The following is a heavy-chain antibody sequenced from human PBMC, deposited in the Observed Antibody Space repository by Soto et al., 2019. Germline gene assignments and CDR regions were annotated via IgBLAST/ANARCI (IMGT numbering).Heavy chain of an antibody. CDR2: ISSSSSTI. CDR1: GFTFSSYS. CDR3: AKVRRYSNYVVSYFDY. V-gene: IGHV3-48*01. Sequence: GGSLRLSCAASGFTFSSYSMNWVRQAPGKGLEWVSYISSSSSTIYYADSVKGRFTISRDNAKNSLYLQMNSLRAEDTAVYYCAKVRRYSNYVVSYFDYWGQGTLVTVSS. J-gene: IGHJ4*02. D-gene: IGHD4-4*01.